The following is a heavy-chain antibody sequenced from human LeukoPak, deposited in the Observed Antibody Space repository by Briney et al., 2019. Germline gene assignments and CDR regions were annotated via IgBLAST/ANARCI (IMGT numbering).Heavy chain of an antibody. D-gene: IGHD7-27*01. CDR1: GFTFGDNA. CDR3: TRGPWGDY. Sequence: GGSLRPSCTASGFTFGDNAMSWFRQAPGKGLEWVSFIRGKVYGGTTEYAASVKGRFIISRDDSKSIAYLQMNSLKIEDTAVYYCTRGPWGDYWGQGTLVTVSS. CDR2: IRGKVYGGTT. V-gene: IGHV3-49*03. J-gene: IGHJ4*02.